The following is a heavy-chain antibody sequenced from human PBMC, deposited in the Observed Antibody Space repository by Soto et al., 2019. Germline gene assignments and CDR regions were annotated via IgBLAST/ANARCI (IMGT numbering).Heavy chain of an antibody. CDR2: IYSGGTT. CDR1: GFNVSRSY. D-gene: IGHD3-10*01. J-gene: IGHJ2*01. Sequence: EVPLVESGGGLVQPGGSLRLSCAASGFNVSRSYMTWVRQAPGRGLEWISFIYSGGTTHYADSVRGRFTISRHNSENTLYLQMNSLRVEDTAVYYCARHLRLVGFGEYDLWGRGTLVTVSS. V-gene: IGHV3-53*04. CDR3: ARHLRLVGFGEYDL.